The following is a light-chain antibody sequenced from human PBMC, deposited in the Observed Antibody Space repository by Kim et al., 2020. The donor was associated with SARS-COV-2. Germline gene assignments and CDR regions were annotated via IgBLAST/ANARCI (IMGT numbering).Light chain of an antibody. V-gene: IGKV2-28*01. J-gene: IGKJ1*01. CDR2: LGS. Sequence: DIVMTQSPLSLPVTPGEPASISCRSSQSLLHSNGYNYLDWYLQKPGQSPQLLIYLGSNRASGVPDRFSGSGSGTDFTLKISRVEAEDVGVYYCMQGINTRTFGQGTKVDIK. CDR1: QSLLHSNGYNY. CDR3: MQGINTRT.